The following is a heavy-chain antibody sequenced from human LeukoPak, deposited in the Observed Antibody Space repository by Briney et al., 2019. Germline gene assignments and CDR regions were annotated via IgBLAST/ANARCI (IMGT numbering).Heavy chain of an antibody. J-gene: IGHJ4*02. V-gene: IGHV1-2*02. D-gene: IGHD5-18*01. CDR1: GYTFTGYY. Sequence: ASVKVSCKASGYTFTGYYIHWVRQAAGQGLEWMGWINPNSGGTNYAQKFQGRVTMTRDTCISTAYMELSRLRSDDTAVYYCARDRGYSYGNYFDYWGQGTLVTVSS. CDR3: ARDRGYSYGNYFDY. CDR2: INPNSGGT.